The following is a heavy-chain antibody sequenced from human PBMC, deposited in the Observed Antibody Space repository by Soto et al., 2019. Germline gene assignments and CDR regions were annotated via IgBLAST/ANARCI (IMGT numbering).Heavy chain of an antibody. J-gene: IGHJ4*02. CDR2: IYSGGST. Sequence: GGSLRLSCAASGFTVSSNYMSWVRQAPGKGLEWVSVIYSGGSTYYADSVKGRFTISRHNSKNTLYLQMNSLRAEDTAVYYCARGFPQRYGPFLGNWGQGTLVTVSS. D-gene: IGHD3-3*01. CDR1: GFTVSSNY. V-gene: IGHV3-53*04. CDR3: ARGFPQRYGPFLGN.